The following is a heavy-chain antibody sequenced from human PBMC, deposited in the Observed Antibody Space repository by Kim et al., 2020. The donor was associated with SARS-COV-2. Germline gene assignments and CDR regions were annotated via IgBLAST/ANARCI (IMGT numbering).Heavy chain of an antibody. J-gene: IGHJ6*02. Sequence: GRFTISRDNAKNSLYLQMNSLRAEDTAVYYCARAPPNTLPSYYYYYGMDVWGQGTTVTVSS. V-gene: IGHV3-11*06. D-gene: IGHD6-6*01. CDR3: ARAPPNTLPSYYYYYGMDV.